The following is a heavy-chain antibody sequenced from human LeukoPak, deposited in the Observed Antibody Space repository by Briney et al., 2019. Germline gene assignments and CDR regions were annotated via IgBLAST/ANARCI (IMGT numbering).Heavy chain of an antibody. CDR1: GFTFSVYA. Sequence: GGSLRLSCATAGFTFSVYAMSWVRQAPGKGLGWVAVIWYDGSNKYYGDSVKGRFTISRDNSKNTLYLQMNSLRAEDTAVYYCAREMFRRYSYGYSFDYYYLDVWGKGSTVTVSS. D-gene: IGHD5-18*01. V-gene: IGHV3-33*08. CDR2: IWYDGSNK. J-gene: IGHJ6*03. CDR3: AREMFRRYSYGYSFDYYYLDV.